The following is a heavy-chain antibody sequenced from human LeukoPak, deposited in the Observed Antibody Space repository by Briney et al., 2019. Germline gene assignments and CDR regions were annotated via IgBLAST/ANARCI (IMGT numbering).Heavy chain of an antibody. Sequence: GASVKVSCKASGYTFTGYYMHWVRQAHGQGLEWMGCINPNSGGTNYAQKFQGRVTMTRDTSISTAYMELSRLRSDDTAVYYCARDFMEVLLWFGEPMHGFQHWGQGTLVTVSS. D-gene: IGHD3-10*01. CDR3: ARDFMEVLLWFGEPMHGFQH. CDR1: GYTFTGYY. CDR2: INPNSGGT. V-gene: IGHV1-2*02. J-gene: IGHJ1*01.